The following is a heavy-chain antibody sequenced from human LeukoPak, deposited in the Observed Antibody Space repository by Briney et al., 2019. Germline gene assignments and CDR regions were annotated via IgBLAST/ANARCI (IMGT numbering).Heavy chain of an antibody. J-gene: IGHJ3*01. CDR3: AREPAVAGGTDAFDV. Sequence: GASVKVSCKASGYTFTGYYMHWVRQAPGQGLEWMGWINPNSGGTNYAQKFQGRVTMTRDTSISTAYMELSSLRSDDTAVYYCAREPAVAGGTDAFDVWGQGTMVTVSS. CDR2: INPNSGGT. V-gene: IGHV1-2*02. CDR1: GYTFTGYY. D-gene: IGHD6-19*01.